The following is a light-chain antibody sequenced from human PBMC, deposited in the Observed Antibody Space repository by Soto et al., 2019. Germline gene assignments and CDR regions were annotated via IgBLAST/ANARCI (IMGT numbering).Light chain of an antibody. CDR1: QSINSRY. Sequence: EIVLTQSPGTLSLSPGERATLSCRASQSINSRYLAWYQQKPGQATLLLICGSSSTATVIPDRFSGSGCGTDFTLTISRMEPEDFAVYYCQQFGNSPAFTFGPGTKVDIK. CDR3: QQFGNSPAFT. V-gene: IGKV3-20*01. J-gene: IGKJ3*01. CDR2: GSS.